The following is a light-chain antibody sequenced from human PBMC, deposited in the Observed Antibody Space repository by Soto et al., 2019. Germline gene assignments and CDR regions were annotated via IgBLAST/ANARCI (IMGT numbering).Light chain of an antibody. CDR1: QSISSY. CDR3: QQRSKWPLT. Sequence: EIVLTQSPATLSLSPGERATLSCRASQSISSYLGWYQQKPGQAPRLLIYDASNRAAGIPARFSGSGSVTDFTLTISSLEPEDGAVYYCQQRSKWPLTFGGGTKVEIK. CDR2: DAS. V-gene: IGKV3-11*01. J-gene: IGKJ4*01.